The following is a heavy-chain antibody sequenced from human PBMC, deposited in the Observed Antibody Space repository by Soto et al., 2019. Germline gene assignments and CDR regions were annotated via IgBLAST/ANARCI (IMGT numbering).Heavy chain of an antibody. CDR3: AKRTGGTSNGLDV. Sequence: EVQLVESGGDLVQPGRSLRLSCAASGFTFGDYAMHWVRQAPGKGLEWVSGISWKSGSIGYADSVMGRFTISRDNAKNSLYLQMNSLSSEAPALYYCAKRTGGTSNGLDVWGQGTTVTVSS. CDR2: ISWKSGSI. J-gene: IGHJ6*02. V-gene: IGHV3-9*01. D-gene: IGHD2-15*01. CDR1: GFTFGDYA.